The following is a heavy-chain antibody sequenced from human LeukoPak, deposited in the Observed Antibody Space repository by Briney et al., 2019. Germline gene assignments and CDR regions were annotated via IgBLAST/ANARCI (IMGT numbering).Heavy chain of an antibody. V-gene: IGHV1-2*02. J-gene: IGHJ4*02. Sequence: ASVKVSCKASGYTFTGYYMHWVRQAPGQGLEWMGWINPNSGGTNYAQKFQGRVTMTRDTSISTAYMELSRLRSDDTAVYYCARAPRGIAARPTDYWGQGTLVTVSS. D-gene: IGHD6-6*01. CDR3: ARAPRGIAARPTDY. CDR1: GYTFTGYY. CDR2: INPNSGGT.